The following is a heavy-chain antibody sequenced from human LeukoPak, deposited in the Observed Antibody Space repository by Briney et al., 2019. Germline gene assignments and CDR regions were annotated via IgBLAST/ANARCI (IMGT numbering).Heavy chain of an antibody. CDR1: GGSFSGYY. CDR2: INHSGST. CDR3: ASKADCRGGSCPTGAFDI. Sequence: SETLSLTCAVYGGSFSGYYWSWIRQPTGKGLEWIGEINHSGSTNYNPSLKSRVTISIDKSKNQFSLKLSSVTAADTAVYYCASKADCRGGSCPTGAFDIWGQGTRVTVSS. V-gene: IGHV4-34*01. J-gene: IGHJ3*02. D-gene: IGHD2-15*01.